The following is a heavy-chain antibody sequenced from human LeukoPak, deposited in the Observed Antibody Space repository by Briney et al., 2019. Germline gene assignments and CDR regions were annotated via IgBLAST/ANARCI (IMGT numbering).Heavy chain of an antibody. CDR1: GYTFTSYG. V-gene: IGHV1-69*13. J-gene: IGHJ6*03. D-gene: IGHD4-11*01. CDR3: ARALTTVKYYYYYMDV. CDR2: IIPIFGTA. Sequence: SVKVSCKASGYTFTSYGISWVRQAPGQGLEWMGGIIPIFGTANYAQKFQGRVTITADESTSTAYMELSSLRSEDTAVYYCARALTTVKYYYYYMDVWGKGTTVTVSS.